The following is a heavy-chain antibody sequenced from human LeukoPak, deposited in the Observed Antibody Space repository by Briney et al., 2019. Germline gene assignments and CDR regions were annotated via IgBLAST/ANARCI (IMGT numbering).Heavy chain of an antibody. D-gene: IGHD3-9*01. V-gene: IGHV4-59*01. Sequence: SETLSLTCTVSGGSISSYYWSWIRQPPGKGLEWIGYIYYSGSTNYNPSLKSRVTISVDTSKNQFSLKLSSVTAADTAVYYCARSTILIGANWFDPWGQGTLVTVSS. CDR3: ARSTILIGANWFDP. CDR1: GGSISSYY. CDR2: IYYSGST. J-gene: IGHJ5*02.